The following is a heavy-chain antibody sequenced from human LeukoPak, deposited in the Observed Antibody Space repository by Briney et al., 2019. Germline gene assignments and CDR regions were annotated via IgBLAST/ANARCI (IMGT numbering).Heavy chain of an antibody. V-gene: IGHV3-23*01. Sequence: GGSLRLSCAASGFTFSSYAMSWVRQAPGKGLEWVSAISGSGGSTYYADSVKGRSTISRDNSKNTLYLQMNSLRAEDTAVYYCAKGTGSFLDYYYYYMDVWGKGTTVTVSS. CDR2: ISGSGGST. J-gene: IGHJ6*03. CDR1: GFTFSSYA. CDR3: AKGTGSFLDYYYYYMDV. D-gene: IGHD6-13*01.